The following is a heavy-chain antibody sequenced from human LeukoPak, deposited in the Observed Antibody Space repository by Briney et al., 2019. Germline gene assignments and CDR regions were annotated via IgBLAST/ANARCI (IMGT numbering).Heavy chain of an antibody. CDR2: IKSKTDGGTT. D-gene: IGHD1-26*01. J-gene: IGHJ4*02. CDR3: TTNICDQWELQFDY. CDR1: GFTFSNAW. Sequence: PGGSLRLSCAASGFTFSNAWMNWVRQAPGKGLEWVGRIKSKTDGGTTDYAAPVKGRFTISRDDSKNTLYLQMNSLKTEDTAVYYCTTNICDQWELQFDYWGQGTLVTVSS. V-gene: IGHV3-15*07.